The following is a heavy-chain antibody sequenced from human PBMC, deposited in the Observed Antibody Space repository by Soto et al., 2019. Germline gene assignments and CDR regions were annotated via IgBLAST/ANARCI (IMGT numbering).Heavy chain of an antibody. D-gene: IGHD1-26*01. J-gene: IGHJ3*02. CDR1: GGTFSKYA. V-gene: IGHV1-69*01. CDR3: ARGGGSYTNAFDI. Sequence: QVQLVQSGPEVKKPGSSVKVSCRASGGTFSKYAISWMRQAPGQGLEWMGGIIPIFGTANYAQKFQGRVTITADESTSTAYMELSSLRSEDTAVYYCARGGGSYTNAFDIWGQGTMVTVSS. CDR2: IIPIFGTA.